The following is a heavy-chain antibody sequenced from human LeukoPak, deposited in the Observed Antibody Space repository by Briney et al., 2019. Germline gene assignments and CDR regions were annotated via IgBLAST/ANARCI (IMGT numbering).Heavy chain of an antibody. D-gene: IGHD3-9*01. CDR3: ARDLGGFDRSYFYHYMDV. V-gene: IGHV3-7*01. J-gene: IGHJ6*03. CDR1: GFSFSSYW. Sequence: PGGSLRLSCAASGFSFSSYWMSWVRQAPGQGLEWVANIKQDGTEKYNVDSVKGRFTISRDSAENSLFLQMNSLKVEDTAVYYCARDLGGFDRSYFYHYMDVWGKGTTVIVSS. CDR2: IKQDGTEK.